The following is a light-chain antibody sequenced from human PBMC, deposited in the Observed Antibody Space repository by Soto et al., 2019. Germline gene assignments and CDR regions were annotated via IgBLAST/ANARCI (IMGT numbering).Light chain of an antibody. CDR1: QSVSSSY. V-gene: IGKV3-20*01. CDR3: QQYGSSPPT. CDR2: GAS. J-gene: IGKJ1*01. Sequence: EIVLTQSPCTLSLSPGERATLCCRASQSVSSSYLAWYQQKPGQAPRLLIYGASSRATGIPDRFSGSGSGTDFTLTISRLEPEDFAVYYCQQYGSSPPTFGQGTKVDIK.